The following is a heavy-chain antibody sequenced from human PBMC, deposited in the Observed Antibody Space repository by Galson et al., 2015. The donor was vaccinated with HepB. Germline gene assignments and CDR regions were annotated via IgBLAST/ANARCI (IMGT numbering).Heavy chain of an antibody. D-gene: IGHD6-13*01. CDR1: GFTFSIYA. V-gene: IGHV3-23*01. CDR3: ATGQQLGL. J-gene: IGHJ4*02. CDR2: ITANSDTT. Sequence: SLRLSCAASGFTFSIYAMSWVRQAPEKGLEWVSKITANSDTTNYADSVKGRFTIFRDNSKNTMYLQMSSLRAEDTALYYCATGQQLGLWGQGTLVTVSS.